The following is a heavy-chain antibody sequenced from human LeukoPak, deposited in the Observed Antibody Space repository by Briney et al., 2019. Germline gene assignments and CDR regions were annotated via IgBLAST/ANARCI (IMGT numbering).Heavy chain of an antibody. CDR3: ARVCDYYYYYYMDV. CDR1: GGSISSYY. J-gene: IGHJ6*03. CDR2: IYTSGST. Sequence: KPSETLSLTCTVSGGSISSYYWSWIRQPAGKGLEWIGRIYTSGSTNYNPSLKSRVTMSVDTSKNQFSLKLSSVTAADTAVYYCARVCDYYYYYYMDVWGKGTTVTVSS. V-gene: IGHV4-4*07.